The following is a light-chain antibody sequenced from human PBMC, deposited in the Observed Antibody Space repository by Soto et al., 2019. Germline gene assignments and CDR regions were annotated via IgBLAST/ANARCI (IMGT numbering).Light chain of an antibody. V-gene: IGLV2-14*01. J-gene: IGLJ1*01. Sequence: QSAPTQPASVSGSPGQSITISCTGTSSDVGGYSYVSWYQQLPGKAPKLMIYDVSDRPSGVSNRFSGSKSGNTASLTISGLQAEDEADYYCSSYTSSSLYVFGTGTKLTVL. CDR3: SSYTSSSLYV. CDR2: DVS. CDR1: SSDVGGYSY.